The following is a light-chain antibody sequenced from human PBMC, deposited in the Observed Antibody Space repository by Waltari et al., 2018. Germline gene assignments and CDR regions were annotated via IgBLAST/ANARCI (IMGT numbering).Light chain of an antibody. CDR2: THD. CDR1: LSNIGSNY. Sequence: QSVLTQPPSTSGTPGQRVTLSCSGSLSNIGSNYVYWYQHLPGTAPTLLIYTHDQRPSGVPDRFSGSKSGTSASLAISGLQSDDESDYFCAAWDDTLSAVVFGGGTKLTVL. V-gene: IGLV1-47*02. J-gene: IGLJ2*01. CDR3: AAWDDTLSAVV.